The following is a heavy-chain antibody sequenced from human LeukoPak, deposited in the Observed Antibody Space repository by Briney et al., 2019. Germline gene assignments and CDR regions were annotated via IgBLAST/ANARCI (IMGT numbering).Heavy chain of an antibody. CDR2: ISGTGDHP. CDR3: AKDWTGTKPFDL. J-gene: IGHJ2*01. V-gene: IGHV3-23*01. D-gene: IGHD3/OR15-3a*01. Sequence: KPGGSLRLSCAASGFTFTHYAMSWFRQAPGKGLDWVSTISGTGDHPYYAASVKGRFTISRDNSRSTLYLQMNSLRAEDTAVYYCAKDWTGTKPFDLWGRGTLVTVSS. CDR1: GFTFTHYA.